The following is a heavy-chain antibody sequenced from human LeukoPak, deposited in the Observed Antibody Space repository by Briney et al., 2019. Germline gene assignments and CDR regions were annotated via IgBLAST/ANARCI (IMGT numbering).Heavy chain of an antibody. D-gene: IGHD4-17*01. V-gene: IGHV3-7*01. CDR2: IKQDGSEK. CDR1: GFTFSNYW. J-gene: IGHJ4*02. CDR3: ARETDYGDYPWERYFDY. Sequence: GGSLRLSCAASGFTFSNYWMSWVRQAPGKGLEWVANIKQDGSEKYYVDSVKGRFTISRDSAKNSLYLQMNSLRPEDTAVYNCARETDYGDYPWERYFDYWGQGTQVTVSS.